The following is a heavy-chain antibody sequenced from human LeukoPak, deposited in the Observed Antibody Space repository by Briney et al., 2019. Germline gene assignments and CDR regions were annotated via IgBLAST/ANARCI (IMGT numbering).Heavy chain of an antibody. Sequence: AGGSLRLSCAASGFIVSGDFMSWVRQAPGKGLEWVSVIYSDGSTYYADSVKGRFTISRDNSKNTLDLQMTGRRAEDTAVYYCARERGRGIDSPWFDYWGQGTLVTVSS. D-gene: IGHD1-26*01. CDR2: IYSDGST. J-gene: IGHJ4*02. V-gene: IGHV3-53*01. CDR1: GFIVSGDF. CDR3: ARERGRGIDSPWFDY.